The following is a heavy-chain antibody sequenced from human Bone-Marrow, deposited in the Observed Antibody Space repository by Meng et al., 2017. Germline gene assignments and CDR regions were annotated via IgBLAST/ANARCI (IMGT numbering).Heavy chain of an antibody. CDR3: ARAAYGDYGVDY. CDR2: RNPNSGHK. Sequence: QVELVWYGAGVKKPGALMKVSCKASGYTFTSEYHNWGQRATGQGLKWREWRNPNSGHKCYGQEFQGRVTFTRNTSISTAYMEFGSLRSEYTAVYYCARAAYGDYGVDYWGQGTLVTVSS. CDR1: GYTFTSEY. V-gene: IGHV1-8*03. J-gene: IGHJ4*02. D-gene: IGHD4-17*01.